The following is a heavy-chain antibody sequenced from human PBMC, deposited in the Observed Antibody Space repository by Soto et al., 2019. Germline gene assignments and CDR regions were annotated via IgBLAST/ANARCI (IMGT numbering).Heavy chain of an antibody. J-gene: IGHJ4*02. CDR3: ARMRSGESSFDS. D-gene: IGHD3-10*01. Sequence: EVQLVASGGGLVQPGGSLRRSCAASRFTFSNYWMHWVRQAPGKGLVWVSRINPTWSGTSYADSVKCRFSISRDNAKNTRSLQMNSLRGQDTAVDYCARMRSGESSFDSWGQGTLVTASS. CDR2: INPTWSGT. V-gene: IGHV3-74*01. CDR1: RFTFSNYW.